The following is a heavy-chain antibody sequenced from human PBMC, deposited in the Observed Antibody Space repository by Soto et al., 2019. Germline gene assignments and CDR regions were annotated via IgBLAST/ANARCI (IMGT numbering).Heavy chain of an antibody. Sequence: XGSLRLSCAASRLSFNDYYRSWIRQAPGKGMEWVSYISSSVSTIYYADSVKGRFTISRDNAKNSLYLQMNSLRAEDTAVYYCARDRTIAAAGNTQPFDPYAQAILVTFTA. CDR2: ISSSVSTI. CDR1: RLSFNDYY. V-gene: IGHV3-11*01. J-gene: IGHJ5*02. D-gene: IGHD6-13*01. CDR3: ARDRTIAAAGNTQPFDP.